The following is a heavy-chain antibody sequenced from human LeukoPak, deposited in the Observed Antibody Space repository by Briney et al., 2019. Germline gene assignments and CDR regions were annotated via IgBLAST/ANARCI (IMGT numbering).Heavy chain of an antibody. CDR2: IYYSGNT. CDR3: ARDKGNWDIDY. J-gene: IGHJ4*02. D-gene: IGHD7-27*01. Sequence: SETLSLTCTVSGGSISSSSYYWGWIRQPPGKGLEWIGSIYYSGNTYYNPSLSSRVTISIDTSKNQYSLRLTSVTAADTAVYYCARDKGNWDIDYWGQGTLVTVSS. V-gene: IGHV4-39*07. CDR1: GGSISSSSYY.